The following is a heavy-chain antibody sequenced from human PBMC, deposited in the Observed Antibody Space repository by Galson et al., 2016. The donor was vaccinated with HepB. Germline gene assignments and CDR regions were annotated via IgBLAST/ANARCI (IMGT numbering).Heavy chain of an antibody. V-gene: IGHV1-18*01. D-gene: IGHD3-22*01. CDR3: ARDQWYFYDSSAQVGVDY. Sequence: SVKVSCKAPGYTFTTFGVSWVRQAPGQGLEWMGWVSGHNGNINYAQKFQGRVSMTTGTSTSTAYMELRSLRSDDTAVYYCARDQWYFYDSSAQVGVDYWGQGTLVTVSS. CDR2: VSGHNGNI. CDR1: GYTFTTFG. J-gene: IGHJ4*02.